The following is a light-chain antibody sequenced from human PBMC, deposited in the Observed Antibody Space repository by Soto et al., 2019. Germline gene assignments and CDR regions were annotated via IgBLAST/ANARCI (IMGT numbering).Light chain of an antibody. CDR3: QQRSNWPPIT. CDR2: AAS. J-gene: IGKJ5*01. V-gene: IGKV1-9*01. CDR1: QGISSY. Sequence: IQMTQSPSSLSASVGDRVTITCRASQGISSYLAWYQQKPGKAPKLLIYAASTLQSGVPSRFSGSGSGTDFTLTISSLEPEDFAVYYCQQRSNWPPITFGQGTRLEIK.